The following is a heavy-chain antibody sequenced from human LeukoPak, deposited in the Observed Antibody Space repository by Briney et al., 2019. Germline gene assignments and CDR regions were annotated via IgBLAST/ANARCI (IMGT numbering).Heavy chain of an antibody. D-gene: IGHD5-12*01. CDR2: IIPILGIA. J-gene: IGHJ6*02. CDR3: ARIRERGYSALQSYYYYGMDV. CDR1: GGTFSSYA. Sequence: ASVKVSCKASGGTFSSYAISWVRQAPGQGLEWMGRIIPILGIANYAQKFQGRVAITADKSTSTAYMELSSLRSEDTAVYYCARIRERGYSALQSYYYYGMDVWGQGTTVTVSS. V-gene: IGHV1-69*04.